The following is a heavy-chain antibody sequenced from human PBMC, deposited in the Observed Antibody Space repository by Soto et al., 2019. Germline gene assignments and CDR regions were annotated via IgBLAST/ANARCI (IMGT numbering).Heavy chain of an antibody. CDR2: INPSNGFT. Sequence: QVQLVQSGAELKKPGASVSLSCKASGFSFNIYYIHWVRQSPVEGLQWMGVINPSNGFTSYAQKFQGRVSTTEDMSTTTVYLKRSSLNSEDAAVYFCAREWPDTYCGGDCTLGYCYHAMDVWGQGTAVTVSS. D-gene: IGHD2-21*02. CDR3: AREWPDTYCGGDCTLGYCYHAMDV. V-gene: IGHV1-46*02. J-gene: IGHJ6*02. CDR1: GFSFNIYY.